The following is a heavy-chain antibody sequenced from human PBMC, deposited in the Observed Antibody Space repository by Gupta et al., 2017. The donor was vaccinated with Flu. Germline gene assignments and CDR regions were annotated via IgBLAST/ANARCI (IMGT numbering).Heavy chain of an antibody. Sequence: EVYLVESGGGLVRRGGSLRLPCEAHGFTFGSYWMPWVRQAPGKGLEWVANINPDGSAKYYVDSVKGRFTISRDNAKNSLYLQLNSLRSGDTAVYFCARHIDWTFDYWCQGTLLTVSS. J-gene: IGHJ4*02. CDR3: ARHIDWTFDY. V-gene: IGHV3-7*04. CDR1: GFTFGSYW. D-gene: IGHD3/OR15-3a*01. CDR2: INPDGSAK.